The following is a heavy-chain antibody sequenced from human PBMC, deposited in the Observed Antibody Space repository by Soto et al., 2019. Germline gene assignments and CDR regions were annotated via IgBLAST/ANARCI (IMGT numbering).Heavy chain of an antibody. CDR1: GYRFTICW. Sequence: PGESLKISCTGSGYRFTICWIGWVRQMPGKGLECMGIIYLGDSNTRYSPSFQGQVNISADKSISTAYLQWSSLKAADTAIYYCARQGYCSGTFCSTVDSWGQRTLVTVSS. J-gene: IGHJ4*02. D-gene: IGHD2-2*02. CDR3: ARQGYCSGTFCSTVDS. V-gene: IGHV5-51*01. CDR2: IYLGDSNT.